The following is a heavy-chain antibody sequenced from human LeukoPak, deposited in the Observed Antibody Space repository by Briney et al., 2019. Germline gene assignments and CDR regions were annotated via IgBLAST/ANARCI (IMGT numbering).Heavy chain of an antibody. D-gene: IGHD6-19*01. CDR2: IYYSGST. Sequence: SETLSLTCAVYGGSFSGYYWSWIRQPPGKGLEWIGYIYYSGSTNYNPSLKSRVTISVDTSKNQFSLKLSSVTAADTAVYYCARASGWTRFDYWGQGTLVTVSS. V-gene: IGHV4-59*01. J-gene: IGHJ4*02. CDR3: ARASGWTRFDY. CDR1: GGSFSGYY.